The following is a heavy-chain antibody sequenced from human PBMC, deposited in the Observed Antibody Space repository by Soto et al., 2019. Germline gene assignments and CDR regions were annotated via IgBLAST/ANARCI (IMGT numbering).Heavy chain of an antibody. Sequence: QVQLVQSGAEVKKPGSSVKVSCKASGGTFSSYAIIWVRQAPGQGLEGMGRIIPILGIANYAQKFQGRVTITADKSTGRAYREQSSLRSEDPAVYYCAREGSGWSRGVYWGQGALVTVAS. CDR1: GGTFSSYA. CDR2: IIPILGIA. V-gene: IGHV1-69*04. J-gene: IGHJ4*02. D-gene: IGHD6-19*01. CDR3: AREGSGWSRGVY.